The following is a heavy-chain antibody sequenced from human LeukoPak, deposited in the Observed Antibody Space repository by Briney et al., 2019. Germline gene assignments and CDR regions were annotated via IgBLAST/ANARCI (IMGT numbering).Heavy chain of an antibody. J-gene: IGHJ5*02. CDR1: GRSFSGYY. CDR3: ARGGVLDP. CDR2: INHSGST. Sequence: SETLSLTCAVYGRSFSGYYWSWIRQPPGKGLEWIGEINHSGSTNYNPSLKSRVTISVDTSKNQFSLKLSSVTAADTAVYYFARGGVLDPWGQGTLVTVSS. V-gene: IGHV4-34*01.